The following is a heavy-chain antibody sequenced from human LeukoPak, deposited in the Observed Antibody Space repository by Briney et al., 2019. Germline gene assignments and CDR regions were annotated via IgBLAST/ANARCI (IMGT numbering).Heavy chain of an antibody. V-gene: IGHV4-4*09. CDR1: GGSISNYY. CDR2: IYTSGST. CDR3: ARHKGGRYSGSYLDY. Sequence: SETLSLTCTVSGGSISNYYWRWIRQPPGKGLEWIGYIYTSGSTNYNPSLKSRVTISVDTSKNQFSLKLSSVTAAYTALYYCARHKGGRYSGSYLDYWGQATLVTVSS. J-gene: IGHJ4*02. D-gene: IGHD1-26*01.